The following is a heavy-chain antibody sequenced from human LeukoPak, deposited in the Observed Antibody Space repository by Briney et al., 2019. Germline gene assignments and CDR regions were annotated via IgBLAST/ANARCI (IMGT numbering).Heavy chain of an antibody. J-gene: IGHJ4*02. Sequence: PGGSLRLSCAASGFTFSSYGMHWVRQAPGKGLEWVAFIRYDGSNKYYADSVKGRFTISRDNSKNTLYLQMNSLRAEDTAVYYCARLIYSSGWYNYWGQGTLVTVSS. CDR1: GFTFSSYG. V-gene: IGHV3-30*02. D-gene: IGHD6-19*01. CDR3: ARLIYSSGWYNY. CDR2: IRYDGSNK.